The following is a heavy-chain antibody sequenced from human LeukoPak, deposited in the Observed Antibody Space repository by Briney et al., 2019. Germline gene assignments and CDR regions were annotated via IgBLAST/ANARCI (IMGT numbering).Heavy chain of an antibody. D-gene: IGHD3-10*01. CDR3: ARDTDYYGSGSYSNWFDP. CDR2: IYYSGSI. V-gene: IGHV4-61*01. J-gene: IGHJ5*02. Sequence: TSETLSLTCTVSGGSFSSGSYYWSWIRQPPGKGLDWIGYIYYSGSINYNPSLKSRVTITVDTSKNQFSLKLSSVTAADTAVYYCARDTDYYGSGSYSNWFDPWGQGTLVTVSS. CDR1: GGSFSSGSYY.